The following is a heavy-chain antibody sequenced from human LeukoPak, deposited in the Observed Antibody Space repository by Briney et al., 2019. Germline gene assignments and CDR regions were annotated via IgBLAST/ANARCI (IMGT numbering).Heavy chain of an antibody. Sequence: HPGGSLRLSCAASEFTFDNYAMSWVRQAPGKGLEWVSVISGSGYCSYYADSVKGRFTVSRDNSKTTLYLQMNSLRADDTAVYYCAKGGPTGSNYFDFWGQGTLVTVSS. D-gene: IGHD1-26*01. CDR2: ISGSGYCS. CDR1: EFTFDNYA. V-gene: IGHV3-23*01. J-gene: IGHJ4*02. CDR3: AKGGPTGSNYFDF.